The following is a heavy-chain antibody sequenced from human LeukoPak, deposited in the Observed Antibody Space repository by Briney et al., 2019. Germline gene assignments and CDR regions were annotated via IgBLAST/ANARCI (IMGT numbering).Heavy chain of an antibody. Sequence: GGSLRLSCAASGFTVSSNYMAWVRQAPEKGLEWLSIMFSGGNTYYADSVEGRFTISRDNSMNMLYLQMSSLRAEDTALYYCARGRDSSTFFDYWGQGTLVTVSS. J-gene: IGHJ4*02. CDR2: MFSGGNT. CDR1: GFTVSSNY. V-gene: IGHV3-53*01. CDR3: ARGRDSSTFFDY. D-gene: IGHD6-13*01.